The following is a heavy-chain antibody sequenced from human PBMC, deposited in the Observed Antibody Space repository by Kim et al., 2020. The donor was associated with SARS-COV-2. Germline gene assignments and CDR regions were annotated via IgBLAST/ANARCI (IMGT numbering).Heavy chain of an antibody. CDR1: GFTFEDYD. V-gene: IGHV3-43D*04. D-gene: IGHD6-25*01. CDR2: INWDGGSV. Sequence: GGSLRLSCAASGFTFEDYDMHWVRQPPGKGPEWVSLINWDGGSVHYADSVKGRFTISRDNHKNSLYLQMNSLRAEDTAFYYCVKDKQGSGDSIGCNWFDPWGQGTLVTVSS. J-gene: IGHJ5*02. CDR3: VKDKQGSGDSIGCNWFDP.